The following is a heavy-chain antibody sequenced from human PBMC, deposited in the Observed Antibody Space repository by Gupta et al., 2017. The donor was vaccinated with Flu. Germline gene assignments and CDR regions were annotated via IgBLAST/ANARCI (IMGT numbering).Heavy chain of an antibody. Sequence: EVQLVESGGGLVKPGGSLRLSCDASGFTFSSYVMKWVRQAPGKGLEWVSSISKVSTYIYYTDSVKGRFTISRDNARNVLYMEMSNLRVEDTAVYYCVRDPSTSRYYHGRDVWGPGTTVTVSS. CDR1: GFTFSSYV. CDR2: ISKVSTYI. J-gene: IGHJ6*02. CDR3: VRDPSTSRYYHGRDV. D-gene: IGHD2-2*01. V-gene: IGHV3-21*06.